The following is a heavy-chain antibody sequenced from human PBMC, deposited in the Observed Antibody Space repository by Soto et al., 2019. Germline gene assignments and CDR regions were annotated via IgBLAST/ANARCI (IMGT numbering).Heavy chain of an antibody. V-gene: IGHV3-21*01. CDR1: GFTFSTCT. J-gene: IGHJ5*02. CDR3: TREVRRGWFDP. Sequence: ESGGGLVKPGGSLRVSCAASGFTFSTCTMNWVRQAPGKGLEWVSSISSTSNYIYYADSVKGRFTISRDNAKKSLFLQMNSLRAEDTAIYYCTREVRRGWFDPWGQGTLVTVSS. CDR2: ISSTSNYI.